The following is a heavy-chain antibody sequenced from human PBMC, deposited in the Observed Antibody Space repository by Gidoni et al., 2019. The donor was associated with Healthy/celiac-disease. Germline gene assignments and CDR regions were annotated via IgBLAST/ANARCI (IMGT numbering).Heavy chain of an antibody. CDR3: ARISGLRTNWFDP. V-gene: IGHV4-34*01. CDR2: INHSGST. D-gene: IGHD2-8*01. J-gene: IGHJ5*02. Sequence: QVQLQQWGAGLLKPSETLSLTCAAYVGSFSGYYWSWIRQPPGKGLEWIGEINHSGSTNYNPSLKSRVTISVDTSKNQFSLKLSSVTAADTAVYYCARISGLRTNWFDPWGQGTLVTVSS. CDR1: VGSFSGYY.